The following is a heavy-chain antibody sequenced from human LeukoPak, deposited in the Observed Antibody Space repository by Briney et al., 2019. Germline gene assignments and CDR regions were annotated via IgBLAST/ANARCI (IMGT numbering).Heavy chain of an antibody. D-gene: IGHD2/OR15-2a*01. Sequence: GGSLRLSCAASGFTFSSYGMHWVRQAPGKGLEWVAVISYDGSNKYYADSVKGRFTISRDNTKNTLYLQMNSLRAEDTAVYYCARQGRNWNIVTTDYWGQGTLVTVSS. V-gene: IGHV3-30*03. CDR2: ISYDGSNK. CDR1: GFTFSSYG. J-gene: IGHJ4*02. CDR3: ARQGRNWNIVTTDY.